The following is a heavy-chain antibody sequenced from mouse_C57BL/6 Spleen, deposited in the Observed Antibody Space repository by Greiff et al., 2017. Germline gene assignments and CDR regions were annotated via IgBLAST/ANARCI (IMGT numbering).Heavy chain of an antibody. V-gene: IGHV1-15*01. CDR1: GYTFTDYE. CDR2: IDPETGGT. CDR3: TRWYP. J-gene: IGHJ4*01. Sequence: QVQLKESGAELVRPGASVTLSCKASGYTFTDYEMHWVKQTPVHGLEWIGAIDPETGGTAYNQKFKGKAILTADKSSSTAYMELRSLTSEDSAVYYCTRWYPWGQGTSVTVSS. D-gene: IGHD1-1*02.